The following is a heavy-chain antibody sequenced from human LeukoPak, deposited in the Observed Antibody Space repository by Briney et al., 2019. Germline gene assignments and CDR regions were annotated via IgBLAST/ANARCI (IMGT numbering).Heavy chain of an antibody. D-gene: IGHD1-1*01. J-gene: IGHJ6*03. CDR1: GGSINRSPNS. CDR3: ARGRVSSSTWYSTYYYYFYMDV. Sequence: SETLSLTCNVSGGSINRSPNSWGWIRQPPGKGLEWIGYVDHTGSTNFNPSLNGRVSISRDTTNNLFSLRLRSVTAADTAVYFCARGRVSSSTWYSTYYYYFYMDVWGKGTTVTVSS. V-gene: IGHV4-61*03. CDR2: VDHTGST.